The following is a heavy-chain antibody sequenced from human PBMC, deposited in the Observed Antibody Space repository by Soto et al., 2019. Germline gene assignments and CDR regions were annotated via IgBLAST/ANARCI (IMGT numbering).Heavy chain of an antibody. D-gene: IGHD2-15*01. Sequence: EVQLLESGGGLVQPGGSLRLSCAASGFTFSSYAMSWVRQAPGKGLEWVSAISGSGGSTYYADSVKGRFTISRDNSKNTLYLQMNSLRAEDTAVYYCAKERIDVVVVAACFDYWGQGTLVTVSS. J-gene: IGHJ4*02. CDR2: ISGSGGST. V-gene: IGHV3-23*01. CDR1: GFTFSSYA. CDR3: AKERIDVVVVAACFDY.